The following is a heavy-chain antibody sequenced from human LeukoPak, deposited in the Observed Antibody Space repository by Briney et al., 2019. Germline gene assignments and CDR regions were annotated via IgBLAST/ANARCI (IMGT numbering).Heavy chain of an antibody. CDR2: INHSGST. Sequence: PETLSLTCTVSGGSISSYYWSWIRQPPGKGLEWIGEINHSGSTNYNPSLKSRVTISVDTSKSQFSLKLSSVTAADTAVYYCAREVVHCSSTSCYTGYYYYGMDVWGQGTTVTVSS. CDR1: GGSISSYY. V-gene: IGHV4-34*01. D-gene: IGHD2-2*02. J-gene: IGHJ6*02. CDR3: AREVVHCSSTSCYTGYYYYGMDV.